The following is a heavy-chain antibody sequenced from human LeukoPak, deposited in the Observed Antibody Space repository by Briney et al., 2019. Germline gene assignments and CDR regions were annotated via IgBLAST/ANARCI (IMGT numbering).Heavy chain of an antibody. J-gene: IGHJ4*02. V-gene: IGHV3-53*01. CDR1: GFTVSSNY. CDR2: IYSGGST. Sequence: GGSLRLSCAASGFTVSSNYMSWVRQAPGKGLEWVSVIYSGGSTYYADSVKGRFTISRDNSKNTLYLQMNSLRAEDTAVYYCAKDNEVAATNPPKYFDYWGQGTLVTVSS. CDR3: AKDNEVAATNPPKYFDY. D-gene: IGHD2-15*01.